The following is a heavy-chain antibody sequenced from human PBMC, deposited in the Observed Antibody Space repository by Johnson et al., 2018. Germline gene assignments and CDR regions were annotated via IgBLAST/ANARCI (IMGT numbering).Heavy chain of an antibody. CDR3: AREGGNAFDI. J-gene: IGHJ3*02. CDR2: IIPLFGTA. V-gene: IGHV1-69*01. CDR1: GGTFTSYA. D-gene: IGHD3-16*01. Sequence: VQLVESGAEVKKPGSSVKVSCKASGGTFTSYAISWVRQAPGQGLEWMGGIIPLFGTANYAQKSQGRVTITADDSTRPAYMELSSLRTEDTAVYYCAREGGNAFDIWGQGTMVTVSS.